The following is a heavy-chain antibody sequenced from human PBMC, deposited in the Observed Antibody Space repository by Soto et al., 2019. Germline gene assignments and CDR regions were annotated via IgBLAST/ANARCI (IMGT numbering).Heavy chain of an antibody. J-gene: IGHJ5*02. V-gene: IGHV4-34*01. CDR2: INHSGST. CDR1: GGSFSCYY. CDR3: ARRGYPNNWFDP. Sequence: ETLSLTGAVYGGSFSCYYWSCIRQPPGKVLEWSGEINHSGSTNYNPSLKSRVTISVDTSKKQFSLKLSSVTAADTAVYCCARRGYPNNWFDPWGQGTLVTVSS. D-gene: IGHD5-12*01.